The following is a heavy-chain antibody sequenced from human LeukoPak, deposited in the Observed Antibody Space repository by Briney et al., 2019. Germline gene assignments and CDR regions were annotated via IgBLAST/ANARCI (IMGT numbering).Heavy chain of an antibody. J-gene: IGHJ4*02. V-gene: IGHV4-39*01. CDR1: RGSISSSSYY. CDR3: ARLGSGSHDY. CDR2: IYYSGST. Sequence: TPSETLSLTCTVPRGSISSSSYYSGWFRQPPGKGLEWIGSIYYSGSTYYNPSLKSRVTISVDTSKNQFSLKLSSVTAADTAVYYCARLGSGSHDYWGQGTLVTVSS. D-gene: IGHD3-16*01.